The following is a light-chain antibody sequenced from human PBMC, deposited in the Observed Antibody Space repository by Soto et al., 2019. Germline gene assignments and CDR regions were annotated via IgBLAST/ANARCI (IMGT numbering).Light chain of an antibody. J-gene: IGLJ2*01. Sequence: QSALTQPPSASGSPGQSVTIPCAGTSTDVGEYNYVSWYQQHPGKVPKLMIYEVSNRPSGVSNRFSGSKSGNTASLTISGLQADDEANYYCCSYAGSSNVVFGGGTQLTVL. CDR1: STDVGEYNY. CDR2: EVS. CDR3: CSYAGSSNVV. V-gene: IGLV2-8*01.